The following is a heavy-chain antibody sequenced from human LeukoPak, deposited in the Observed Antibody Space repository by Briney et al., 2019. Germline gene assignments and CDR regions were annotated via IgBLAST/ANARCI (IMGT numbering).Heavy chain of an antibody. D-gene: IGHD3-10*02. V-gene: IGHV3-48*03. Sequence: GGSLRLSCAASGFTFSIYEMNWVRQAPGKGLEWVSYISSSGSTIYYADSVKGRFTISRDNAKNSLYLQMNSLRAEDTAVYYCAELGITRIGGVWGKGTTVTISS. CDR1: GFTFSIYE. CDR3: AELGITRIGGV. CDR2: ISSSGSTI. J-gene: IGHJ6*04.